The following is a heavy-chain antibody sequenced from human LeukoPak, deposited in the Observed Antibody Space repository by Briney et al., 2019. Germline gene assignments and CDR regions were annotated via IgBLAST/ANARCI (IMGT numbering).Heavy chain of an antibody. J-gene: IGHJ4*02. V-gene: IGHV3-23*01. CDR2: ISPDGAYI. D-gene: IGHD3-3*01. Sequence: GGSLRLSCAASGFTFRSTVMTWVRQAPGKGLQWVSIISPDGAYIYYADSLRGRFTMSRDNSKNTLYLQMTSLRVEDTAIYYCVKRFLESIVSEQWGQGTLVTVSS. CDR3: VKRFLESIVSEQ. CDR1: GFTFRSTV.